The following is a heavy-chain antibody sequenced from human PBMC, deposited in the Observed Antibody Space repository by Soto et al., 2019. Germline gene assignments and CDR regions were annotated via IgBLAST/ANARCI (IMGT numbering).Heavy chain of an antibody. V-gene: IGHV3-48*02. J-gene: IGHJ6*02. CDR1: GFTFSSYS. CDR3: ARGDYPAGYYYYRMDV. CDR2: ISSSSSTI. D-gene: IGHD4-17*01. Sequence: EVQLVESGGDLVQPGGSLRLSCAASGFTFSSYSMNWVRQAPGKGLEWLSYISSSSSTIYYADSVKGRFTISRDNAKNSLYLQMNSLRDGDTAVYYCARGDYPAGYYYYRMDVWGQGTTVTVSS.